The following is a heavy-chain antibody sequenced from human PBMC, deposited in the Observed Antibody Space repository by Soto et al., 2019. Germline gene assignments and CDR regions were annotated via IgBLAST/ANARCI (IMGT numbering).Heavy chain of an antibody. V-gene: IGHV3-30*18. CDR1: GFNFDNYG. J-gene: IGHJ4*02. CDR2: ITYDGSNK. CDR3: AKDRVGGSFYTPLGF. D-gene: IGHD3-3*01. Sequence: GGSLRLSCQASGFNFDNYGMHWVRQAPGKGLEWVAVITYDGSNKYYADSVKGRFTISRDNSKNTLSLHLNTLKPEDTAVYHCAKDRVGGSFYTPLGFWGQGTLVTVSS.